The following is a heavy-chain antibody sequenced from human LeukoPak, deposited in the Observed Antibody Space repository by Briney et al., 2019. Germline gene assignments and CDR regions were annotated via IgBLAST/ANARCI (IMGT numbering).Heavy chain of an antibody. CDR1: GYTFTSYY. J-gene: IGHJ4*02. D-gene: IGHD1-26*01. CDR3: ARAGAYSGSYGY. Sequence: ASVKVSCKASGYTFTSYYIHWVQQAPTQGLEWMGIINPSGGSTTYAQRFQGRVTMTRDKSTGTVYMELSSLRSEDTGVYYCARAGAYSGSYGYWGQGTLITVSS. V-gene: IGHV1-46*01. CDR2: INPSGGST.